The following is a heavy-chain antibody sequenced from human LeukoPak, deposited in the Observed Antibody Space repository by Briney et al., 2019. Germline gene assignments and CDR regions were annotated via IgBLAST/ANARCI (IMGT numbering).Heavy chain of an antibody. V-gene: IGHV3-23*01. D-gene: IGHD3-10*01. J-gene: IGHJ4*02. Sequence: PGGSLRLSCAASGFIFSNYAMSWVRQARGQGLEWVAAISNSGGSTYYADSVKGRFTISRENTKSTLNLQKNSLRVEDTAVYYCAKDLLSSMVRGVTIEGHDYWGQGTLVTVSS. CDR1: GFIFSNYA. CDR2: ISNSGGST. CDR3: AKDLLSSMVRGVTIEGHDY.